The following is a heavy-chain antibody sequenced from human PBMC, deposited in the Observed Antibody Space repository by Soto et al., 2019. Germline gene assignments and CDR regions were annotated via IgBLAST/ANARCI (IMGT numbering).Heavy chain of an antibody. D-gene: IGHD7-27*01. CDR1: GFTFSSYS. CDR3: ARDPPEPWGYYYYGMDV. V-gene: IGHV3-48*01. J-gene: IGHJ6*02. CDR2: ISSSSSTI. Sequence: EVQLVESGGGLVQPGGSLRLSCAASGFTFSSYSMNWVRQAPGRGLEWVAYISSSSSTIYYADSVKGRFTISRDNAKNSLYLQMNRLRAEDTAVYYWARDPPEPWGYYYYGMDVWGQGTTVTVSS.